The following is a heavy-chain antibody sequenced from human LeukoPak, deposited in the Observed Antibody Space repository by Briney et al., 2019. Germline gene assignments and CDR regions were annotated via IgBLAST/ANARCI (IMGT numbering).Heavy chain of an antibody. Sequence: SETLSLTCTVSGGSISSYYWSWIRQPAGKGLEWIGRIYTSGSTNYNPSLKSRVTISVDKSKNQSSLKLSSVTAADTAVYHCARELKGYSYGDTTYYYYYMDVWGKGTTVTVSS. J-gene: IGHJ6*03. V-gene: IGHV4-4*07. CDR3: ARELKGYSYGDTTYYYYYMDV. D-gene: IGHD5-18*01. CDR2: IYTSGST. CDR1: GGSISSYY.